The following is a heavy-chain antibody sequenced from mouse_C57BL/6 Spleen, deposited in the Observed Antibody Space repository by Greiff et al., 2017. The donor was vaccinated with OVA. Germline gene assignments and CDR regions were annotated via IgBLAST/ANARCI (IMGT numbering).Heavy chain of an antibody. CDR2: ISSGSSTI. V-gene: IGHV5-17*01. CDR1: GFTFSDYG. D-gene: IGHD2-3*01. Sequence: EVKVVESGGGLVKPGGSLKLSCAASGFTFSDYGMHWVRQAPEKGLEWVAYISSGSSTIYYADTVKGRFTISRDNAKNTLFLQMTSLRSEDTAMYYCAREGGYYENYFGCWGQGTTLTVSS. CDR3: AREGGYYENYFGC. J-gene: IGHJ2*01.